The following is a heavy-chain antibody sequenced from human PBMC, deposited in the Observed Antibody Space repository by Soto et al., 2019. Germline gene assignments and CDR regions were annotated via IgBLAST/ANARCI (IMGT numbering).Heavy chain of an antibody. CDR3: ASHYDSSGYYNY. Sequence: PSETLSLTCTVSGGSISSGDYYWSWIRQPPGKGLEWIGYIYYSGSTYYNPSLKSRATISEDTSKNQFSLKLSSVTAADTAVYYCASHYDSSGYYNYWGQGTLVTVSS. D-gene: IGHD3-22*01. V-gene: IGHV4-30-4*01. CDR1: GGSISSGDYY. CDR2: IYYSGST. J-gene: IGHJ4*02.